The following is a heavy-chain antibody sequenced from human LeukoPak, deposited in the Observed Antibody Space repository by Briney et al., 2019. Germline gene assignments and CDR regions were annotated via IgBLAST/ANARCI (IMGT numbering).Heavy chain of an antibody. V-gene: IGHV1-18*01. J-gene: IGHJ4*02. CDR1: GYTFTSYG. CDR2: ISAYNGNT. Sequence: ASVKVSCKASGYTFTSYGISWVRQAPGQGLEWMGWISAYNGNTNYAQKLRGRVTMTTDTSTSTAYMELRSLRSDDTAVYYCARDRLDDFWSGYHQDFDYWGQGTLVTVSS. CDR3: ARDRLDDFWSGYHQDFDY. D-gene: IGHD3-3*01.